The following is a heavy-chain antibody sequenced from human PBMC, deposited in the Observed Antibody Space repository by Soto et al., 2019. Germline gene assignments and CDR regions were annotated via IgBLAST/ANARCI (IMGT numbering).Heavy chain of an antibody. CDR2: IDPTDSYT. J-gene: IGHJ5*02. CDR3: ARGQVVNFDNWFDP. Sequence: ESLKISCQASGYSFTTYWISWVRQMLGKGLECMGRIDPTDSYTDYGPSFEGHVTMSVDRSINTAYMELRSLRSDDTAVYFCARGQVVNFDNWFDPWGQGTLVTVSS. V-gene: IGHV5-10-1*01. D-gene: IGHD3-22*01. CDR1: GYSFTTYW.